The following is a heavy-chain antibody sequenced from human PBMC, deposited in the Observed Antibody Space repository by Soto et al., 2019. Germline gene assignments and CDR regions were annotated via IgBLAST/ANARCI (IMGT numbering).Heavy chain of an antibody. Sequence: VASVKVSCKASGYTLSRSGIHWVRQAPGQRLEWMGWINAGNGKTKYSQKLQGRVTITRDTSASTAYMELSSLRSEDTAVYYCVRDGAVAGNINFDYWGQGTLVTVSS. D-gene: IGHD6-19*01. CDR2: INAGNGKT. CDR3: VRDGAVAGNINFDY. CDR1: GYTLSRSG. V-gene: IGHV1-3*01. J-gene: IGHJ4*02.